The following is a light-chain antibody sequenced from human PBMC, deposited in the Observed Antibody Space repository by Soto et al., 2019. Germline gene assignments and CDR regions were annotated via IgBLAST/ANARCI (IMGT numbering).Light chain of an antibody. Sequence: DIQMTQTPSTLSASVGDRVTITCRASQSISNWLAWYQQRPGKAPNLLIYAASSLQSGVPSRFSGSGSGTEFTLAIGSLQPDDFGTYYYQQYNDYPWTFGQGTKVEIK. CDR3: QQYNDYPWT. CDR2: AAS. V-gene: IGKV1-5*01. CDR1: QSISNW. J-gene: IGKJ1*01.